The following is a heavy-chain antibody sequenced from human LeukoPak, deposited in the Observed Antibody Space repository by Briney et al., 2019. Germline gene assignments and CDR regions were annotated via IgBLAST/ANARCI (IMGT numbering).Heavy chain of an antibody. D-gene: IGHD6-19*01. CDR2: INAGNGNT. V-gene: IGHV1-3*03. CDR3: ARDGIAVAGTHYYYYYMDV. J-gene: IGHJ6*03. Sequence: APVKVSCKASGYTFTSYAMHWVRQAPGQRLEWMGWINAGNGNTKYSQEFQGRVTITRDTSASTAYMELSSLRSEDMAVYYCARDGIAVAGTHYYYYYMDVWGKGTTVTVSS. CDR1: GYTFTSYA.